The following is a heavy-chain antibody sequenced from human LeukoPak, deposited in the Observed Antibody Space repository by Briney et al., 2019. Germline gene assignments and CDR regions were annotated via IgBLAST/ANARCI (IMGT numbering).Heavy chain of an antibody. CDR2: IYPGDSDT. CDR3: ASSTFIRIANDAFDI. J-gene: IGHJ3*02. D-gene: IGHD2-15*01. CDR1: GYSFTTYW. Sequence: GESLKISCKGSGYSFTTYWIVWVRQMPGKGLEWMGIIYPGDSDTRYSPSFQGQVTISADKSISTAYLQWSSLKASDTAMYYCASSTFIRIANDAFDIWGQGTMVTVSS. V-gene: IGHV5-51*01.